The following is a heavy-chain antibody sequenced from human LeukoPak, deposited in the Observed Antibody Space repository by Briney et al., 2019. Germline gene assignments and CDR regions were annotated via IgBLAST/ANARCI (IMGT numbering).Heavy chain of an antibody. J-gene: IGHJ6*03. Sequence: ASVKVSCKASGYTFTSYGISWVRQAPGQGLEWMGWISAYNGNTNYAQKLQGRVTMTTDTSTSTAYMELRSLRSDDTAVYYCARVPTLIVVVPAANYNYYYYMDVWGTGTTVTVSS. D-gene: IGHD2-2*01. V-gene: IGHV1-18*01. CDR1: GYTFTSYG. CDR3: ARVPTLIVVVPAANYNYYYYMDV. CDR2: ISAYNGNT.